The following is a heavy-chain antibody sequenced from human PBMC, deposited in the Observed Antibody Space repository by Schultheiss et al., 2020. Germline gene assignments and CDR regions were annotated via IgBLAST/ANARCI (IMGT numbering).Heavy chain of an antibody. CDR1: GGSINSYY. V-gene: IGHV4-4*08. Sequence: SETLSLTCTGSGGSINSYYWNWIRQPPGKGLEWIGRIYTSGSTNYNPSLKSRVTISVDTSKNQFSLKLSSVTAADTAVYYCARGEVGDAFDIWGQGTMVTVSS. CDR3: ARGEVGDAFDI. D-gene: IGHD1-26*01. CDR2: IYTSGST. J-gene: IGHJ3*02.